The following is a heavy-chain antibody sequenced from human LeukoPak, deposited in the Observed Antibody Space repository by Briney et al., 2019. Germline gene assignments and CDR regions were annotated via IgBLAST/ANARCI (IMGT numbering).Heavy chain of an antibody. Sequence: ASVKVSCKVSGYTLTELSMHWVRQAPGKGLEWMGGFDPEDGETIYAQKFQGRVTMTEDTSTDTAYMELSSLRSEDTAVYCCARVPYYGDYYYYGMDVWGQGTTVTVSS. J-gene: IGHJ6*02. V-gene: IGHV1-24*01. CDR2: FDPEDGET. CDR1: GYTLTELS. CDR3: ARVPYYGDYYYYGMDV. D-gene: IGHD4-17*01.